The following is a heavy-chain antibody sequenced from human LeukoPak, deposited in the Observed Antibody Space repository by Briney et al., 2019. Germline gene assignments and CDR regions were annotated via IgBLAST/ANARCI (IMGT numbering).Heavy chain of an antibody. CDR1: GITFSSYG. CDR3: AELGITMIGGV. V-gene: IGHV3-48*03. D-gene: IGHD3-10*02. CDR2: ISSSGSTI. Sequence: PGGSLRLSCAASGITFSSYGMSWVGQAPGKGLEWVSYISSSGSTIYYADSVKGRFTISRDNAKNSLYLQMNSLRAEDTAVYYCAELGITMIGGVWGKGTTVTISS. J-gene: IGHJ6*04.